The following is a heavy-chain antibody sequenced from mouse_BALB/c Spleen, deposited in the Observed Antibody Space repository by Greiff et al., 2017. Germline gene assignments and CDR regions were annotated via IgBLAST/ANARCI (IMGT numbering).Heavy chain of an antibody. V-gene: IGHV1S29*02. Sequence: EVQGVESGPELVKPGASVKISCKASGYTFTDYNMHWVKQSHGKSLEWIGYIYPYNGGTGYNQKFKSKATLTVDNSSSTAYMELRSLTSEDSAVYYCARGYGNYAWFAYWGQGTLVTVSA. CDR3: ARGYGNYAWFAY. D-gene: IGHD2-1*01. CDR2: IYPYNGGT. CDR1: GYTFTDYN. J-gene: IGHJ3*01.